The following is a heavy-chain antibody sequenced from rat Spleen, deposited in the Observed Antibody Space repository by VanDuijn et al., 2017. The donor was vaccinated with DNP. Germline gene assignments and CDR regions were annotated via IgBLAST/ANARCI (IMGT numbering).Heavy chain of an antibody. CDR3: ARTYNNYDVMDA. CDR2: IWGDGSA. J-gene: IGHJ4*01. CDR1: GFSLTSNS. V-gene: IGHV2-1*01. D-gene: IGHD1-10*01. Sequence: QVQLKESGPGLVQPSQTLSLTCAVSGFSLTSNSVHWVRQPPGKGLEWMGGIWGDGSADYNSALKSRLSISRDTSKSQVFLKMNSLQNEDIATYYCARTYNNYDVMDAWGQGASVTVSS.